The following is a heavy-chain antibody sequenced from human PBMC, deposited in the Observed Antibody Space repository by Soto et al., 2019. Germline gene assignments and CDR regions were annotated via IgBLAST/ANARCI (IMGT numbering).Heavy chain of an antibody. CDR2: MNPKSGNT. J-gene: IGHJ4*02. D-gene: IGHD4-17*01. V-gene: IGHV1-8*01. CDR1: AYSINSYD. Sequence: ASVKVSCEASAYSINSYDMNWVRQATGQGLEWMGWMNPKSGNTGFAEKFQGRVKMTWNTSTGTVYLEISSLRPEDTAVYYCARGLVDSGGNCFDSWGQGTQVTVSS. CDR3: ARGLVDSGGNCFDS.